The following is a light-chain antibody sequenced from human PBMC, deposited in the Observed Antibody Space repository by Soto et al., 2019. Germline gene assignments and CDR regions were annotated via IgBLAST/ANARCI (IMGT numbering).Light chain of an antibody. CDR3: QQYNGYWT. V-gene: IGKV1-5*03. CDR1: QSISGS. CDR2: EAY. J-gene: IGKJ1*01. Sequence: DIPMTQSPSTLSASVGDRVTITCRASQSISGSLAWYQQKPGKAPKLLTYEAYNLKSGVPTRFSGSGSGTEYTLTISSLQPDDSASYYCQQYNGYWTFGQGTRVEIK.